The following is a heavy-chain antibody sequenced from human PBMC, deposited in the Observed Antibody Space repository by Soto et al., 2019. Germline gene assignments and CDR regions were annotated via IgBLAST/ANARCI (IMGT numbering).Heavy chain of an antibody. CDR3: AKEFFDSSGFYPSLDALDV. J-gene: IGHJ3*01. Sequence: QVQLAESGGGVVQPGRSLTIPCAASGFTLGTYGMHWVRQAPGKGLEWVAVISNDGGDKYYSESVMVRFTISRDNSKNTLFLQMNSLRAEDTAVYFCAKEFFDSSGFYPSLDALDVWGQGTVVTVSS. V-gene: IGHV3-30*18. CDR1: GFTLGTYG. CDR2: ISNDGGDK. D-gene: IGHD3-22*01.